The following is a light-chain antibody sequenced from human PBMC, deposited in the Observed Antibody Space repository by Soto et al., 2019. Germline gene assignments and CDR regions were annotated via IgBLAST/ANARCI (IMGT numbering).Light chain of an antibody. CDR3: SSYTGSSVI. J-gene: IGLJ2*01. Sequence: QSALTQPASVSGSPGQSITISCTGTSSDIGGYDCVSWYQQHPGKAPKLMIFEVSNRPSGVSNRFSGSKSGNTASLTISGLKAEDEDDYYCSSYTGSSVIFGGGTKLTVL. CDR2: EVS. V-gene: IGLV2-14*01. CDR1: SSDIGGYDC.